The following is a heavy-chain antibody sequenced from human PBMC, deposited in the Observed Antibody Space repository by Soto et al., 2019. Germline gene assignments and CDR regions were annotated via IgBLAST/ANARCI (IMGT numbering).Heavy chain of an antibody. D-gene: IGHD6-19*01. CDR1: GYTFTGYY. V-gene: IGHV1-2*02. Sequence: QVQLVQSGAEVKKPGASVKVSCKASGYTFTGYYMHWVRQAPGQGLEWMGWINPNSGGTNYAQKVQGRVTMTRDTSISTDYMELSRLRSDATAVYYCAREIAVAGTSFDYWGQGTLVTVSS. CDR2: INPNSGGT. CDR3: AREIAVAGTSFDY. J-gene: IGHJ4*02.